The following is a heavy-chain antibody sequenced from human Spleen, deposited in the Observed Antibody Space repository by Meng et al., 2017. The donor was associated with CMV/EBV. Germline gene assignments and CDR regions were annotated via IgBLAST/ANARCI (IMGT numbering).Heavy chain of an antibody. CDR1: GYIFTGYY. V-gene: IGHV1-2*06. CDR2: INPKSGGT. D-gene: IGHD5-12*01. CDR3: ARDREGYSGYDPQFDY. J-gene: IGHJ4*02. Sequence: SGYIFTGYYTHWVRQAPGQGLEWMGRINPKSGGTNSAQKFQGRVTMTRDTSVSTAYMELSSLRSDDTAMYYSARDREGYSGYDPQFDYWGQGTLVTVSS.